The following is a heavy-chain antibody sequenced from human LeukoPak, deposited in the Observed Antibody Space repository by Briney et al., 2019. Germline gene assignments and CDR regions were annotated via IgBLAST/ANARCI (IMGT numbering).Heavy chain of an antibody. D-gene: IGHD6-13*01. J-gene: IGHJ5*02. CDR2: IIPIFGTA. V-gene: IGHV1-69*13. Sequence: EASVKVSCKASGGTFSGYAISWVRQAPGQGLEWMGGIIPIFGTANYAQKFQGRVTITADESTSTAYMELSSLRSEDTAVYYCARGGYSSSWYFSRAVRPPRIEWFDPWGQGTLVTVSS. CDR1: GGTFSGYA. CDR3: ARGGYSSSWYFSRAVRPPRIEWFDP.